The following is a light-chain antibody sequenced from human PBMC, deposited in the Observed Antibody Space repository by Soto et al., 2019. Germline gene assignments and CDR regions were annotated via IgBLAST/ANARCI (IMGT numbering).Light chain of an antibody. CDR3: SSYACSNNYV. CDR2: EVS. J-gene: IGLJ1*01. Sequence: QSVLTQPPSASGSPGQSVTIYCTGTSSDVGGDDYVSWDQQHPGKAPKLMIYEVSKRPSGVPDRYSGSKSGNTASLTVSGLKAEDKADYDCSSYACSNNYVFGTWTKVTVL. CDR1: SSDVGGDDY. V-gene: IGLV2-8*01.